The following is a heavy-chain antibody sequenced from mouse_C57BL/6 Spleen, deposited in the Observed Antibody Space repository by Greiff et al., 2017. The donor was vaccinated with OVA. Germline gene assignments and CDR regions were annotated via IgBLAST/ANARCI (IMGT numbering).Heavy chain of an antibody. CDR2: ISYDGSN. V-gene: IGHV3-6*01. J-gene: IGHJ1*03. CDR3: ARNGYDGPYWYFDV. D-gene: IGHD2-2*01. Sequence: EVKLQESGPGLVKPSQSLSLTCSVTGYSITSGYYWNWIRQFPGNKLEWMGYISYDGSNNYNPSLKNRISITRDTSKNQFFLKLNSVTTEDTATYYCARNGYDGPYWYFDVWGTGTTVTVSS. CDR1: GYSITSGYY.